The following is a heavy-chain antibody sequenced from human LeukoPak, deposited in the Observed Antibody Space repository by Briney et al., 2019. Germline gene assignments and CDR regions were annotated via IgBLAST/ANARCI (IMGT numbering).Heavy chain of an antibody. CDR2: IKHDGREK. CDR1: GGSISSSSYY. V-gene: IGHV3-7*01. D-gene: IGHD2-2*01. Sequence: PSETLSLTCTVSGGSISSSSYYWGWIRQPPGKGLEWLANIKHDGREKYYVDSVKGRFTISRDNAKASVYLHMNSLRVEDTAIYYCARVRFPADCWGQGTLVTVSS. J-gene: IGHJ4*02. CDR3: ARVRFPADC.